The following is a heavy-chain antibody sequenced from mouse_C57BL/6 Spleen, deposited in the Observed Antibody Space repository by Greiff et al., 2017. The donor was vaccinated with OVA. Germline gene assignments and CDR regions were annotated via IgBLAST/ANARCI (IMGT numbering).Heavy chain of an antibody. V-gene: IGHV1-69*01. CDR1: GYTFTSYW. J-gene: IGHJ2*01. D-gene: IGHD2-1*01. Sequence: QVQLQQPGAELVMPGASVKLSCKASGYTFTSYWMHWVKQRPGQGLEWIGEIDPSDSYTNYNQKFKGKSTLTVDKSSSTAYMQLSSLTSEDSAVYYCARGIYYGNPYFDYWGQGTTLTVSS. CDR2: IDPSDSYT. CDR3: ARGIYYGNPYFDY.